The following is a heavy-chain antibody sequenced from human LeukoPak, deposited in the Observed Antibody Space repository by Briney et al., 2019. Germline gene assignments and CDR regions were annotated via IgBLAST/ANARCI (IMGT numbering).Heavy chain of an antibody. CDR3: ARGNQLLRLGYYYMDV. Sequence: EASVKVSCKASGYTFTGYYMHWVRQAPGQGLEWMGWINPNSGGTNYAQKFQGRVTMTRDTSISTAYMELSRLRSDDTAVYYCARGNQLLRLGYYYMDVWGKGTTVTVSS. J-gene: IGHJ6*03. CDR2: INPNSGGT. D-gene: IGHD2-2*01. CDR1: GYTFTGYY. V-gene: IGHV1-2*02.